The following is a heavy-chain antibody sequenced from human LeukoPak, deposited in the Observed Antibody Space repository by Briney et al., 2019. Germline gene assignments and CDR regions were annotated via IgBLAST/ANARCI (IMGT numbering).Heavy chain of an antibody. CDR1: GFPFSSYA. CDR3: AKDGAATIYYFDY. J-gene: IGHJ4*02. D-gene: IGHD5-12*01. CDR2: ISGTGDTT. V-gene: IGHV3-23*01. Sequence: GGSLRLSCAASGFPFSSYAMSWVRQAPGKGLEWVSAISGTGDTTYYADSVKGRFTISRDNSKNTLSLQMNSLRAEDTAVYYCAKDGAATIYYFDYWGQGTLVTVSS.